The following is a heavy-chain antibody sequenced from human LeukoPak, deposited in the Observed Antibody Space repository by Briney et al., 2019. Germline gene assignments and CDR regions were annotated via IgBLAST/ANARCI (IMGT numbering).Heavy chain of an antibody. CDR3: ARGSDSSGWYSSFDY. V-gene: IGHV3-74*01. CDR1: GFTFSDYG. Sequence: GRSLRLSCAASGFTFSDYGIHWVRQAPGKGLVWVSRIKSDGSGTSYADSVKGRFTISRDNAKNTLYLQMNSLRAEDTAVYYCARGSDSSGWYSSFDYWGQGTLVTVSS. J-gene: IGHJ4*02. D-gene: IGHD6-19*01. CDR2: IKSDGSGT.